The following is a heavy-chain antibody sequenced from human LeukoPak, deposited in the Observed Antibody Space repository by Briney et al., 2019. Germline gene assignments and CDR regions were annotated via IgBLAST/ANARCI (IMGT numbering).Heavy chain of an antibody. J-gene: IGHJ3*02. CDR2: IFPADSDT. V-gene: IGHV5-51*01. CDR1: GDSFPNYW. D-gene: IGHD3-3*01. Sequence: PGESLKVSCKDSGDSFPNYWIGWLRQMPGKGLEWMGMIFPADSDTRYSPSFQGQVNISADKSTSTAYLQWSSLEASDTAIYYCARPELALFGVVPDAFEIWGQGTVVTVSS. CDR3: ARPELALFGVVPDAFEI.